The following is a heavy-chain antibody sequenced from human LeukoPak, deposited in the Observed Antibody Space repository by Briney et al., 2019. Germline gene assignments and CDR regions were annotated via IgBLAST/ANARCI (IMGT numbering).Heavy chain of an antibody. CDR3: ASDGPAVIYFGYFQY. Sequence: PGGSLRLSCAASGFTFSSYVMHWVRQAPGKGLEWVAVISYDGSNKYYVDSVKGRFTISRDNSKNTLYLQMSSLKGEDTAVYYCASDGPAVIYFGYFQYWGQGTLVTVSS. CDR2: ISYDGSNK. J-gene: IGHJ4*02. CDR1: GFTFSSYV. V-gene: IGHV3-30*03. D-gene: IGHD2-21*01.